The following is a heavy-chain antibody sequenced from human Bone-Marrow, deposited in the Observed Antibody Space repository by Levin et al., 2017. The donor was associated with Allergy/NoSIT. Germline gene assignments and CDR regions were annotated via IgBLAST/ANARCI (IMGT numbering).Heavy chain of an antibody. D-gene: IGHD3-22*01. CDR3: AHISSYDSSGYYGADAFDI. Sequence: ASGPTLVKPTQTLTLTCTFSGFSLSTSGVGVGWIRQPPGKALEWLALIYWNDDKRYSPSLKSRLTITKDTSKNQVVLTMTNMDPVDTATYYCAHISSYDSSGYYGADAFDIWGQGTMVTVSS. CDR1: GFSLSTSGVG. V-gene: IGHV2-5*01. CDR2: IYWNDDK. J-gene: IGHJ3*02.